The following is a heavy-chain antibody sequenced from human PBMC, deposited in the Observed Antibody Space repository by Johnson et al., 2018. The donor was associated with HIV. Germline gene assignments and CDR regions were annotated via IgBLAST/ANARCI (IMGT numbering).Heavy chain of an antibody. CDR1: GFSFGDYY. CDR3: TGRDLLRAFDI. J-gene: IGHJ3*02. V-gene: IGHV3-11*04. Sequence: QVQLVESGGGLVKPGGSLRLSCAASGFSFGDYYMSWIRQAPGQGLEWISYISSDGSTIDYADSVKGRFTISRDNGNNSLYLQMNSLRAEDAAVYYCTGRDLLRAFDIWGQGTMVTVSS. D-gene: IGHD2-15*01. CDR2: ISSDGSTI.